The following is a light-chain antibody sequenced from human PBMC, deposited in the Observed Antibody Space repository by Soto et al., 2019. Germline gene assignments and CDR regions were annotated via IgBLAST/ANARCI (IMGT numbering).Light chain of an antibody. CDR3: QQYDSYPLT. CDR1: QSISSW. J-gene: IGKJ4*01. Sequence: DIQMTPSPSTLSASVGDRVTITCRASQSISSWLAWYQKKPGKAPNLLIYKTSSLESGVPSRFSGSGSGTEFTLTVNSLQPDDFATYYCQQYDSYPLTFGGGTKVEIK. CDR2: KTS. V-gene: IGKV1-5*03.